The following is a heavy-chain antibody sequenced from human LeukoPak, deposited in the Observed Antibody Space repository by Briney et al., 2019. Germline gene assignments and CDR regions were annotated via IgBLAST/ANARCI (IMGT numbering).Heavy chain of an antibody. Sequence: GGSLRLSCAASGFPFSSYRMNWVRQAPGKGLEWVSSFSSSSSYIYYADSVKGRFTISRDNSKNTLYLQMNSLRAEDTAVYYCAKPRIFGVPPHWGQGTLVTVSS. D-gene: IGHD3-3*02. CDR2: FSSSSSYI. CDR3: AKPRIFGVPPH. CDR1: GFPFSSYR. V-gene: IGHV3-21*04. J-gene: IGHJ4*02.